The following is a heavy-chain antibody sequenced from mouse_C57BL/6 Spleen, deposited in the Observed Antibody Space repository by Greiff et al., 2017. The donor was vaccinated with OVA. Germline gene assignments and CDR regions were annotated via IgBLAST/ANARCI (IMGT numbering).Heavy chain of an antibody. D-gene: IGHD1-1*01. V-gene: IGHV1-55*01. Sequence: VQLQQPGAELVKPGASVKMSCKASGYTFTSYWITWVKQRPGQGLEWIGDIYPGSGSTNYNEKFQSKATLTVDTSSSTAYMPLSSLTSEDSAVYYGAKSHYYGSEGGAMDYWGQGTSVTVSS. CDR2: IYPGSGST. CDR3: AKSHYYGSEGGAMDY. CDR1: GYTFTSYW. J-gene: IGHJ4*01.